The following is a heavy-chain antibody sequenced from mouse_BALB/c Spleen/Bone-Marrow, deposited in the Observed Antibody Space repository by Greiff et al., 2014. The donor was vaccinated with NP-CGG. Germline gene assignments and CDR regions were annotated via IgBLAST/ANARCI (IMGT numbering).Heavy chain of an antibody. Sequence: QVHVKQSGPGLVAPSQSLSITCTVSGFSLTSYGVHWVRQPPGKGLEWLGVIWAGGSTYYNSALMSRLSISKDNSKSQVFLKMNSLQTDDTAMYYCARALDSSGYGFAYWGQGTLVTVSA. V-gene: IGHV2-9*02. CDR3: ARALDSSGYGFAY. CDR2: IWAGGST. J-gene: IGHJ3*01. D-gene: IGHD3-2*01. CDR1: GFSLTSYG.